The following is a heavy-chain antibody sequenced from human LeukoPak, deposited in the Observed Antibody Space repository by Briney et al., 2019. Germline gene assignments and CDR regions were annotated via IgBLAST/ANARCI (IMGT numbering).Heavy chain of an antibody. Sequence: GGSLRLSCAASGFTFNRCGMHWVREAPGKGLEWVAVIVYDGSHQYYTDSVKGRFTISRDNSKNTVFLQMDSLRAEDTGVYYCVKGSGTNDYGMDTWGQGTTVTVPS. V-gene: IGHV3-30*18. CDR1: GFTFNRCG. D-gene: IGHD3-10*01. CDR2: IVYDGSHQ. CDR3: VKGSGTNDYGMDT. J-gene: IGHJ6*02.